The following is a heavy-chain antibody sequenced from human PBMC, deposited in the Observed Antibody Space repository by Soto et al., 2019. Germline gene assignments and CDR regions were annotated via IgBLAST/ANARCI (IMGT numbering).Heavy chain of an antibody. CDR3: AEGNKGDSSPPGTHWFRP. D-gene: IGHD6-13*01. CDR1: GGSFSGYY. J-gene: IGHJ5*02. V-gene: IGHV4-34*01. CDR2: INHSGST. Sequence: QVQLQQWGAGLLKPSETLSLTCAVYGGSFSGYYWSWIRQPPGKGLEWIGEINHSGSTNYNPSLKNRGPKSGNPAQNPFSPKPSPVAAAGPAVYFRAEGNKGDSSPPGTHWFRPRGQGTLVTVS.